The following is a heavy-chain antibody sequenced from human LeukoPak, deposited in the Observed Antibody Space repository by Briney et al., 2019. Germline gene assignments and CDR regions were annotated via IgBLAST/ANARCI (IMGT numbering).Heavy chain of an antibody. CDR2: LNPYSGGT. CDR1: GYSFTDYY. CDR3: ATARVATTTPNLYYMDV. Sequence: GASVKVSCKASGYSFTDYYIHWVRQAPGQGPEWVGWLNPYSGGTNYAQKFQGRVTMTRDTSISTAYMELSRLRSDDTAVYYCATARVATTTPNLYYMDVWGRGTTVTVSS. D-gene: IGHD5-12*01. V-gene: IGHV1-2*02. J-gene: IGHJ6*03.